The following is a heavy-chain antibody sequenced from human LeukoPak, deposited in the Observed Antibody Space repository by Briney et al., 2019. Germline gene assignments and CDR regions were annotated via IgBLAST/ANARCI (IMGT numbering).Heavy chain of an antibody. CDR3: ARLHQTGSTDF. CDR2: MSYWENK. V-gene: IGHV4-59*13. CDR1: GGPKRGYY. D-gene: IGHD1-14*01. Sequence: SETLSLMCSLWGGPKRGYYERGMRDPPGKAVEGIGHMSYWENKNHNPSLKSRLPMSVDMPKKELSLTHHSVTCADTAVFFCARLHQTGSTDFWGQGTLVTVSS. J-gene: IGHJ4*02.